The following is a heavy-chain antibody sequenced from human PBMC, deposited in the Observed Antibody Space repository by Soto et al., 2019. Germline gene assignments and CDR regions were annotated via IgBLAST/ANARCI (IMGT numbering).Heavy chain of an antibody. D-gene: IGHD6-6*01. V-gene: IGHV1-18*01. Sequence: ASVKVSCKASGYTFTSYGISWVRQAPGQGLEWMGWISAYNGNTNYAQKLQGRVTMTTDTSTSTAYMELRSLRSDDTAVYYCARDFYEKVAARPSDYWGQGTLVTVSS. CDR3: ARDFYEKVAARPSDY. CDR2: ISAYNGNT. CDR1: GYTFTSYG. J-gene: IGHJ4*02.